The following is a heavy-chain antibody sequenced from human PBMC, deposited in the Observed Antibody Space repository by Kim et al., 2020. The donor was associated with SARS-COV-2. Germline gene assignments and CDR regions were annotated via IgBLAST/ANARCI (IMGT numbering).Heavy chain of an antibody. Sequence: GGSLRLSCAASGFTFDDYAMHWVRQAPGKGLEWVSGISWNSGSIGYADSVKGRFTISRDNAKNSLYLQMNSLRAEDTALYYCAKDSRMVVAAILDYWGQGTLVTVSS. CDR3: AKDSRMVVAAILDY. V-gene: IGHV3-9*01. J-gene: IGHJ4*02. D-gene: IGHD2-15*01. CDR1: GFTFDDYA. CDR2: ISWNSGSI.